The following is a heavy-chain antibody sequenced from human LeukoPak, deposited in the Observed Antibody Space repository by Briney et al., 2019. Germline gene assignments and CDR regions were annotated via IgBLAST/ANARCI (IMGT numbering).Heavy chain of an antibody. V-gene: IGHV4-59*01. CDR2: IYYSGST. CDR1: GFTFSSYA. D-gene: IGHD3-10*01. CDR3: ARETPYYDFDY. Sequence: GSLRLSCAASGFTFSSYAMSWVRQAPGKGLEWIGYIYYSGSTNYNPSLKSRVTISVDTSKNQFSLKLSSVTAADTAVYYCARETPYYDFDYWGQGTLVTVSS. J-gene: IGHJ4*02.